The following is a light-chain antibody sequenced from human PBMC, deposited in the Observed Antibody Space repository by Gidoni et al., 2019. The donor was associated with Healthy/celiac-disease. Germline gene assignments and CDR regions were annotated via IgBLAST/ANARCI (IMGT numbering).Light chain of an antibody. J-gene: IGLJ1*01. V-gene: IGLV1-44*01. CDR2: SNN. Sequence: SVLTQPRSASGTPGPRVTISCSGSSSNIGSNTVNWYQQIPGTAPQLLIYSNNQRPSGVPDRFSGSKSGTSASLAITGLQSEDEADYYCATWDDSLNGYVFGTGTKVTVL. CDR1: SSNIGSNT. CDR3: ATWDDSLNGYV.